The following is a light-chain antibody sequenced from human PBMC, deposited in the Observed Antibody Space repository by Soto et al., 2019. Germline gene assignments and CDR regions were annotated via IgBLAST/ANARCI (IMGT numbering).Light chain of an antibody. J-gene: IGKJ1*01. CDR3: QHYNSYSEA. Sequence: DIQITQSPSTLSGSVGDRVTITCRASQTISSWVAWYKQKPGKAPKLLIYKASTLKSGVPSRVRGSGSGTEFTLTISSLQPDDFETYYCQHYNSYSEAFGQGTKVDIK. CDR1: QTISSW. CDR2: KAS. V-gene: IGKV1-5*03.